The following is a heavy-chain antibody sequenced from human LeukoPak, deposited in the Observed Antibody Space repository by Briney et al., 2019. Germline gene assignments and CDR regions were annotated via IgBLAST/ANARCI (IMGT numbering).Heavy chain of an antibody. CDR2: ISYDGSNK. Sequence: PGRSLRLSCAASGFTFSSCVMHWVRQAPGKGLEWVAVISYDGSNKYYADSVKGRFTISRDNSKNTLYLQVNSLRAEDTAVYYCARALIVVYYDSSGYGTYYYYGMDVWGQGTTVTVSS. CDR1: GFTFSSCV. CDR3: ARALIVVYYDSSGYGTYYYYGMDV. J-gene: IGHJ6*02. D-gene: IGHD3-22*01. V-gene: IGHV3-30-3*01.